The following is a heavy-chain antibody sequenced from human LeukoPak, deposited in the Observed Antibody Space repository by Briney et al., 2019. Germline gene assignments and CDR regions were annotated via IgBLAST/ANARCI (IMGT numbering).Heavy chain of an antibody. J-gene: IGHJ4*01. V-gene: IGHV3-30*18. CDR1: GFTFSSFD. Sequence: MSLRRSCAASGFTFSSFDRDWVRQGQGNGLVGGAVISCDGANKDYADYVQGRFTISRDTSNNTPYLQMNSLRAEDTAVYYCAKGYYYGSGTYDYWGPGTPVTVST. CDR3: AKGYYYGSGTYDY. CDR2: ISCDGANK. D-gene: IGHD3-10*01.